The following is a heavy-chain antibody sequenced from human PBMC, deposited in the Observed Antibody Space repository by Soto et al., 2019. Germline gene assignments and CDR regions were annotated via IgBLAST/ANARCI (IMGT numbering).Heavy chain of an antibody. CDR3: ASDPSSSWPLYTWFDP. V-gene: IGHV1-3*01. CDR2: INAGNGNT. Sequence: QVQLVQSGAEVKKPGASVKVSCKASGYTFTSYAMHWVRQAPGQRLEWMGWINAGNGNTKYSQKFQGRVTITRDTPASTAHMELSSLRSEDTGGYYCASDPSSSWPLYTWFDPWGQGTLVTGSS. J-gene: IGHJ5*02. D-gene: IGHD6-13*01. CDR1: GYTFTSYA.